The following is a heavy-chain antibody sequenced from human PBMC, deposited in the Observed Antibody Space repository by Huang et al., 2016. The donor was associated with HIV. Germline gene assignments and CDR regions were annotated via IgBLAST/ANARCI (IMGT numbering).Heavy chain of an antibody. J-gene: IGHJ3*02. CDR2: INHSGST. D-gene: IGHD1-1*01. V-gene: IGHV4-34*01. CDR1: GGSFSGYY. Sequence: QVQLQQWGAGLLQPSETLSLTCAVYGGSFSGYYWSWIRQSPGKGLEWIGEINHSGSTNYNPSLKSRLTISVDTSKNQFSLKLSSVTAADTAVYYCARERMMSWLDDHDAFDIWGQGTMVTVSS. CDR3: ARERMMSWLDDHDAFDI.